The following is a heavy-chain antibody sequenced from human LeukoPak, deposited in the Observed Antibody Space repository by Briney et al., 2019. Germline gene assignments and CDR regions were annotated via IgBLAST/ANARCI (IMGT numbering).Heavy chain of an antibody. Sequence: ASVKVSCKASGYTFTGNYIHWVRQAPGQGLEWMGWMNPNSGNTGYAQKFQGRVTMTRNTSISTAYMELSSLRSEDTAVYYCARFARQQPVHFDYWGQGTLVTVSS. CDR1: GYTFTGNY. CDR3: ARFARQQPVHFDY. V-gene: IGHV1-8*02. D-gene: IGHD6-13*01. CDR2: MNPNSGNT. J-gene: IGHJ4*02.